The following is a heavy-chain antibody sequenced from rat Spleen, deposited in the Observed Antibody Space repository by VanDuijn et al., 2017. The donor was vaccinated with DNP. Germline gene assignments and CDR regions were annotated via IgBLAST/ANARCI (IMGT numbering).Heavy chain of an antibody. CDR1: GFSLTTYG. D-gene: IGHD1-11*01. J-gene: IGHJ3*01. CDR3: ARDSGIEAD. V-gene: IGHV2S12*01. Sequence: QVQLKESGPGLVQPSQTLSLTCTVSGFSLTTYGVAWVRQPPGKGLEWIAAISSGGDTHYNSVLKSRLSISRDTSESQVFLKVTSVRTEDTAMYFCARDSGIEADWGQGTRVTVSS. CDR2: ISSGGDT.